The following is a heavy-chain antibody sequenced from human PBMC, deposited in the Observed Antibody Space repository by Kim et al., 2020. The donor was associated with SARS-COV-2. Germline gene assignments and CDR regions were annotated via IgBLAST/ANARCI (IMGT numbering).Heavy chain of an antibody. CDR2: VYYSGST. CDR3: ARLGWGRKLEWLFKRDY. Sequence: SETLSLTCTVSGGSISSSSYYWGWIRQPPGKGLEWIGSVYYSGSTYYNPSLKSRVTISVDTSKNQFSLKLSSVTAADTAVYYCARLGWGRKLEWLFKRDYWGQGTLVTVSS. J-gene: IGHJ4*02. D-gene: IGHD3-3*01. CDR1: GGSISSSSYY. V-gene: IGHV4-39*01.